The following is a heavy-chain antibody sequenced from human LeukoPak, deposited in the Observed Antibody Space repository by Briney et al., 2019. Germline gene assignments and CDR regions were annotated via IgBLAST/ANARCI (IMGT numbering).Heavy chain of an antibody. CDR3: ARENDFWSGYYEYYFDY. D-gene: IGHD3-3*01. V-gene: IGHV3-7*01. CDR1: GFTLSSYA. Sequence: GGSLRLSCAASGFTLSSYAMSWVRQAPGKGLEWVANIKQDGSEEYYVDSAKGRFTISRDNAKNSLYLQMNSLRAEDTAVYYCARENDFWSGYYEYYFDYWGQGTLVTVSS. CDR2: IKQDGSEE. J-gene: IGHJ4*02.